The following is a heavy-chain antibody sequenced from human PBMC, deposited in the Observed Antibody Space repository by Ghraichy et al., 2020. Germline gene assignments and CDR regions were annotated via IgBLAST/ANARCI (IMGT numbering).Heavy chain of an antibody. J-gene: IGHJ4*02. V-gene: IGHV1-18*01. D-gene: IGHD3-10*01. CDR3: ARSGVYGSGIYSYDH. CDR2: ISAYNGNT. CDR1: GFTFSNYA. Sequence: ASVKVSCKVSGFTFSNYAFTWVRQAPGQGPEWMGWISAYNGNTNYAQRLQGRVTLTTDASTGTAYMELRSLRSDDTAVYYCARSGVYGSGIYSYDHWGQGTLVTVSS.